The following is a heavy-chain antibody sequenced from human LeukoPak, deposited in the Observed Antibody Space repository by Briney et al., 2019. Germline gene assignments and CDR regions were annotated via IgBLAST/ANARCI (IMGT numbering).Heavy chain of an antibody. Sequence: PSETLSLTCGVSGFSISSGYYWGWIRQPPGRGLEWIGTIYHSGSTYYNPSLKSRVTISVDTSKNQFSLKLSSVTAADTAVYYCARHERGVFDYWGPETLVTVSS. V-gene: IGHV4-38-2*01. CDR3: ARHERGVFDY. D-gene: IGHD3-10*01. CDR1: GFSISSGYY. CDR2: IYHSGST. J-gene: IGHJ4*02.